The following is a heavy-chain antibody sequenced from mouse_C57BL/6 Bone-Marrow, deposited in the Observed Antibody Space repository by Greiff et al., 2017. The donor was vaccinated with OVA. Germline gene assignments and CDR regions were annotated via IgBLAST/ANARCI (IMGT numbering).Heavy chain of an antibody. D-gene: IGHD1-1*01. J-gene: IGHJ1*03. V-gene: IGHV1-81*01. CDR3: ARLYYGVYWYFEG. Sequence: QVQLQQSGAELVRPGASVKLSCKASGYTFTSYGISWVKQRPGQGLEWIGEIYPRSGNTYYNEKFKGKATLTADQSSSTAYMELRSLTSEDSAVYVCARLYYGVYWYFEGWGTGNTATVSS. CDR2: IYPRSGNT. CDR1: GYTFTSYG.